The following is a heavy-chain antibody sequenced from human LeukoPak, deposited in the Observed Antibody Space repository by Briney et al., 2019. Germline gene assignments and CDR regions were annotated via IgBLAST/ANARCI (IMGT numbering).Heavy chain of an antibody. V-gene: IGHV3-23*01. CDR2: ISGSGGST. CDR3: AKDGDYYDSSGYYRASPALGY. D-gene: IGHD3-22*01. CDR1: GFTFSSYA. J-gene: IGHJ4*02. Sequence: GGSLGLSCAASGFTFSSYATSWVRQAPGKGLEWVSAISGSGGSTYYADSVKGRFTISRDNSKNTLYLQMNSLRAEDTAVYYCAKDGDYYDSSGYYRASPALGYWGQGTLVTVSS.